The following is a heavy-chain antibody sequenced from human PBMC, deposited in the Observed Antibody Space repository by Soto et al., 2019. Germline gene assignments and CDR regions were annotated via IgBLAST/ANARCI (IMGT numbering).Heavy chain of an antibody. CDR1: GGSISSSSDY. J-gene: IGHJ4*02. CDR2: IYYSGST. V-gene: IGHV4-39*01. D-gene: IGHD6-19*01. Sequence: PSETLSLTCTVSGGSISSSSDYWGWIRQPPGKGLEWIGSIYYSGSTYYNPSLKSRVTISVDTSKNQFSLKLSSVTAADTAVSYCARIAVAGRGGDYWGQGTLVTVSS. CDR3: ARIAVAGRGGDY.